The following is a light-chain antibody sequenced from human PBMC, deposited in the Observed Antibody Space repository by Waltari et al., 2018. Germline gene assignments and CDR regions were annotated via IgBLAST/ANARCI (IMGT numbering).Light chain of an antibody. J-gene: IGKJ5*01. Sequence: EIVLTQSPGTLSLSPGERATLSCGASQSVSSSSLAWYQQNPGQAPRLLIYGASSRATVIPDRFSGSGSGTDFTLTVSRLEPEDFAVYYCQQYGSLPITFGQGTRLEIK. CDR3: QQYGSLPIT. CDR2: GAS. V-gene: IGKV3-20*01. CDR1: QSVSSSS.